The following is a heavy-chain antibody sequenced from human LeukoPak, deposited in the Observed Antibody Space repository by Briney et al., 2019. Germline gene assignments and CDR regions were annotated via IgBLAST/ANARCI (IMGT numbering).Heavy chain of an antibody. CDR3: ARDHYSRNDH. CDR1: GFTFSTYI. V-gene: IGHV3-48*02. D-gene: IGHD6-13*01. Sequence: GGSLRLSCVASGFTFSTYIMTWVRQAPGKGLEWVSYISSSSSTIYYTGSVKGQFTISRDNAKNSVYLHMNSLRDEDTAVYYCARDHYSRNDHWGQGTLVTVSS. J-gene: IGHJ4*02. CDR2: ISSSSSTI.